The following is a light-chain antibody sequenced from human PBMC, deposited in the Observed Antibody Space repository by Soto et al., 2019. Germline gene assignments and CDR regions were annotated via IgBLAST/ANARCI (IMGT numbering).Light chain of an antibody. CDR2: AAS. CDR1: QSINTY. J-gene: IGKJ2*01. Sequence: DTQMTQSPSSLSASVGDRVTITCRASQSINTYLNWYQQKPGEAPNLLIYAASSLQSGVPPRFSGSGSETHFTLTINSLQPEDLATYYCQQTASTPYAFGQGT. CDR3: QQTASTPYA. V-gene: IGKV1-39*01.